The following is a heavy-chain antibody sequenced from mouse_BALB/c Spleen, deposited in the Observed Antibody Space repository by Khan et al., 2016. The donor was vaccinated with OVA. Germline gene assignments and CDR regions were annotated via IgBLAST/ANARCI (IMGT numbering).Heavy chain of an antibody. Sequence: EVELVESGGGFMQPGGSLTLSCAASGFTFTDYYMYWVRQTPEKRLEWVAYISNRGTYPYYSDTVRGRFTISRDNAKNTLYLQMSRLQSEDTAIYCCGRGGGGGGLAYWGQGTLVTVSA. CDR1: GFTFTDYY. J-gene: IGHJ3*01. CDR2: ISNRGTYP. V-gene: IGHV5-12*01. CDR3: GRGGGGGGLAY. D-gene: IGHD1-1*02.